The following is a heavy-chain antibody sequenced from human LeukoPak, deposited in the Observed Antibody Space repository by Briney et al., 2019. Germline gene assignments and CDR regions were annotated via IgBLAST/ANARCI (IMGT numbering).Heavy chain of an antibody. V-gene: IGHV3-21*01. CDR3: ARMHDYGGRCFDY. Sequence: PGGSLRLSCAASGFTFSSYSMNWVRQAPGKGLEWVSSISSSSSYIYYADSVKGRFTISRDNAKNSLYLQMNSLRAEDTAVYYCARMHDYGGRCFDYWGQGTLVTVSS. J-gene: IGHJ4*02. CDR1: GFTFSSYS. D-gene: IGHD4-23*01. CDR2: ISSSSSYI.